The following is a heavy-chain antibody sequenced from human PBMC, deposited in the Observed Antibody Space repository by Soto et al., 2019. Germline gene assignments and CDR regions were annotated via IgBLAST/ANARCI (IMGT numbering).Heavy chain of an antibody. CDR3: ARDHGYYDSSGYSQHYAFDI. Sequence: SETRSLTCTVSGGSIISGGYYWSWIREHGGNGLEWIGYIYYSGSTYYNPSLKSRVTISVDTSKNQFSLKLSSVTAADTAVYYCARDHGYYDSSGYSQHYAFDIWGQGKMVTVSS. CDR1: GGSIISGGYY. CDR2: IYYSGST. D-gene: IGHD3-22*01. J-gene: IGHJ3*02. V-gene: IGHV4-31*03.